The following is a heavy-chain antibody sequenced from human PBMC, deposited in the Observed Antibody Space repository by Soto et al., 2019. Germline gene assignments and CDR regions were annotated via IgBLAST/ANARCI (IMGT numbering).Heavy chain of an antibody. CDR1: GYSFTRYG. CDR3: AMVDVYVTPSPQDV. J-gene: IGHJ6*02. V-gene: IGHV1-18*01. Sequence: ASVKVSCKASGYSFTRYGIGWARQAPGQGLEWMGWINAYNGNTNYAQNLQGRLTLTTDTSTTTAYMELRSLRSNDTAIYYCAMVDVYVTPSPQDVWGQGTTVTXSS. CDR2: INAYNGNT. D-gene: IGHD3-16*01.